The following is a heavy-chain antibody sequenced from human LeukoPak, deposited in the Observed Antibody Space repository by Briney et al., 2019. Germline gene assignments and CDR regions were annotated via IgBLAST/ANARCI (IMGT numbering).Heavy chain of an antibody. V-gene: IGHV3-7*01. CDR2: IKQDGSEK. D-gene: IGHD3-10*01. J-gene: IGHJ5*02. CDR1: GFTFSSYW. Sequence: RGSLRLSCAASGFTFSSYWMSWVRQAPGKGLEWVANIKQDGSEKYYVDSVKGRFTISRDNAKNSLYLQMNSLRAEDTAVYYCASLYGSGSYSSDWFDPWGQGTLVTVSS. CDR3: ASLYGSGSYSSDWFDP.